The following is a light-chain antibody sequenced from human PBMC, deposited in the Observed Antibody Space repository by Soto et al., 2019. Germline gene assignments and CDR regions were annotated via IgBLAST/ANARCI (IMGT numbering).Light chain of an antibody. Sequence: QSALPQPASVSGSPGQSITISCTGSASDVGSYNLVSWYQQHPGKAPKLVIYEVTKRPSGISSRFSGSKSGITASLTISGLQAEDGGDYYCCSYAGARTYVLFGGGTKLTVL. J-gene: IGLJ3*02. CDR1: ASDVGSYNL. CDR3: CSYAGARTYVL. CDR2: EVT. V-gene: IGLV2-23*02.